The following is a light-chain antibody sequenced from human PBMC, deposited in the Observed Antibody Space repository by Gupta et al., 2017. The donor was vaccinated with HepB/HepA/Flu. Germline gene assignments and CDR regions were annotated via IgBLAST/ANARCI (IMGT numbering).Light chain of an antibody. CDR2: GKN. Sequence: SSELTQDPAVSVALGQTVRITCQGDSLRNCYASWYQQKTGRAPLLVIYGKNNRPSGIPDRFSGSTSLDTASLTITGAQAEDEADYYCNSRDSSGDHLVLFGGGTKVTGL. J-gene: IGLJ2*01. CDR3: NSRDSSGDHLVL. V-gene: IGLV3-19*01. CDR1: SLRNCY.